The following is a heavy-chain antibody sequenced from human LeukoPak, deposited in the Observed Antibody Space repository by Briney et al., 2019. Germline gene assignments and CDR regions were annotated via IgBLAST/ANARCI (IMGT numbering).Heavy chain of an antibody. Sequence: ASVKVSCKASGYTFTSYYMHWVRQAPGQGLEWMGGIIPIFGTANYAQKFQGRVTITTDESTSTAYMELSSLRSEDTAVYYCARGVSYYYYMDVWGKGTTVTVSS. CDR2: IIPIFGTA. J-gene: IGHJ6*03. CDR3: ARGVSYYYYMDV. CDR1: GYTFTSYY. V-gene: IGHV1-69*05.